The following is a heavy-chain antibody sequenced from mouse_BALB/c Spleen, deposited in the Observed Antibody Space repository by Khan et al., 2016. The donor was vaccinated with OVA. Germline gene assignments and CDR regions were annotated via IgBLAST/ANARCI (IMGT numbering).Heavy chain of an antibody. J-gene: IGHJ2*01. CDR3: ARDRIDY. Sequence: QVQLQQSGAELAKPGASVKMSCTASGYTFTSYWMHWIKQRPGQGLEWLGYINPTSGYTDYNQKFKDKATLTADKSSSTAYIQLSSLTSDDSAVYYCARDRIDYWGQGTALTVSS. V-gene: IGHV1-7*01. CDR2: INPTSGYT. CDR1: GYTFTSYW.